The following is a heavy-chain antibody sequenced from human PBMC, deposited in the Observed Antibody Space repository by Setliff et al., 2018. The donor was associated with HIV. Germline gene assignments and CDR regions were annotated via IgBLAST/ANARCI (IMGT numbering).Heavy chain of an antibody. V-gene: IGHV3-23*01. D-gene: IGHD3-3*01. J-gene: IGHJ4*02. CDR2: ISGSGGST. CDR1: GFTFTDAW. Sequence: PGGSLRLSCATSGFTFTDAWMGWVRQAPGKGLEWVSAISGSGGSTYYAGSVKGRFTISRDNSKNTLYLQMNSLRAEDTAVYYCAKDGSHFWSGSPDYWGQGTLVTVSS. CDR3: AKDGSHFWSGSPDY.